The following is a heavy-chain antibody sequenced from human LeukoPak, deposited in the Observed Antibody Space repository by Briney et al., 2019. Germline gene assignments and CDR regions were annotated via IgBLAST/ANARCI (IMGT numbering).Heavy chain of an antibody. J-gene: IGHJ4*02. CDR2: ISGSSSYT. D-gene: IGHD1-26*01. CDR3: AREGAVGATTIKAADY. Sequence: GGSLRLSCAASGFTFSTYGMSWIRQAPGKGLEWVSYISGSSSYTNYADSVKGRFTISRDNAKNSLYLQMNSLRAEDTAVYYCAREGAVGATTIKAADYWGQGTLVTVSS. V-gene: IGHV3-11*06. CDR1: GFTFSTYG.